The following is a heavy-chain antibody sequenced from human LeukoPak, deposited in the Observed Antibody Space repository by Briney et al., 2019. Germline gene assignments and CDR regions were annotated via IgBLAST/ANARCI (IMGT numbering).Heavy chain of an antibody. J-gene: IGHJ4*02. CDR1: GYTFTGYY. V-gene: IGHV1-2*02. CDR2: INPNSGGT. Sequence: ASVKVSCKASGYTFTGYYMHWVRQAPGQGLEWMGWINPNSGGTNYAQKFQGRVTMIRDTSISTAYMELSRLRSDDTAVYYCARDPGNYDSSGYFGYWGQGTLVTVSS. D-gene: IGHD3-22*01. CDR3: ARDPGNYDSSGYFGY.